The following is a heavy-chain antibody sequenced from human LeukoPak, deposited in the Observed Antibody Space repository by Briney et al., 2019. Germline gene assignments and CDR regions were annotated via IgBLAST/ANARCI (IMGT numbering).Heavy chain of an antibody. CDR1: GYTLTELS. Sequence: GASVKVPCKVSGYTLTELSMHWVRQAPGKGLEWMGGFDPEDGETIYAQKFQGRVTMTEDTPTDTAYMELSSLRSEDTAVYYCATTRYDFWHHFDYWGQGILVTVSS. CDR3: ATTRYDFWHHFDY. V-gene: IGHV1-24*01. CDR2: FDPEDGET. D-gene: IGHD3-3*01. J-gene: IGHJ4*02.